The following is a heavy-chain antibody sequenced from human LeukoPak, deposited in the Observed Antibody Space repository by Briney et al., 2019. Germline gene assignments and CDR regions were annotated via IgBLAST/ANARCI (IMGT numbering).Heavy chain of an antibody. J-gene: IGHJ4*02. CDR2: LSSSGSAF. V-gene: IGHV3-48*04. CDR3: ARSARLMKGVVEVTALDD. CDR1: GFTFSNYN. D-gene: IGHD3-3*01. Sequence: QSGGSLRLSCAASGFTFSNYNMNWVRQAPGKGLEWIAYLSSSGSAFSYADSVKGRFTIARDNAKNSVYLEMNSLRADDTAVYYCARSARLMKGVVEVTALDDWGQGTLVTVSS.